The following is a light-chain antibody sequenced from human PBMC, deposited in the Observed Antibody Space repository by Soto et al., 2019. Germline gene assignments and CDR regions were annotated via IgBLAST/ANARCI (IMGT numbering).Light chain of an antibody. CDR3: QKYYFAPLT. Sequence: QLTQSPSSLSASVGDRITITCRPSQDISHYLAWYQQKPGKPPRVLIYAASTLQSGVPTRFSGRRSGPDFTLTISSLLPEDVATYYCQKYYFAPLTFGGGTKVDIK. CDR1: QDISHY. CDR2: AAS. J-gene: IGKJ4*01. V-gene: IGKV1-27*01.